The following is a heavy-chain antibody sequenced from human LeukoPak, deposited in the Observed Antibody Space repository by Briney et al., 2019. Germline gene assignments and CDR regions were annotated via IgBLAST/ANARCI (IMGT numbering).Heavy chain of an antibody. CDR3: ATVGEYSYGYNY. CDR1: GYTFTAYY. J-gene: IGHJ4*02. V-gene: IGHV1-2*02. D-gene: IGHD5-18*01. Sequence: ASVKVSCKASGYTFTAYYMHCVRRSPGQGLEWMGGINPSSGGSNYAPKIQGRVTMIRDTSISTAYMELTRMRSDDTAVYYCATVGEYSYGYNYWGQGTLVTVSS. CDR2: INPSSGGS.